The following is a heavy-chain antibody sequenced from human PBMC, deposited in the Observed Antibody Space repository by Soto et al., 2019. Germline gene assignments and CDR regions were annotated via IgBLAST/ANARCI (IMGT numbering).Heavy chain of an antibody. CDR1: GYTFTSYA. V-gene: IGHV1-3*01. CDR3: ARDLRPYCSGGSCPLDY. CDR2: INAGNGNT. J-gene: IGHJ4*02. Sequence: GASVKVSCKASGYTFTSYAMHWVRQAPGQRLEWMGWINAGNGNTKYSQKFQGRVTITRDTSASTAYMELSSLRSEDTAVYYCARDLRPYCSGGSCPLDYWGQGTLVTVSS. D-gene: IGHD2-15*01.